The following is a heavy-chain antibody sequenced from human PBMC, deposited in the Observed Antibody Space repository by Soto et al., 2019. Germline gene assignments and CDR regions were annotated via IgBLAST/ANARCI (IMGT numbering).Heavy chain of an antibody. Sequence: GGSLRLSCAASGFTFSSYAMHWVRQAPGKGLEWVAVISYDGSNKYYADSVKGRFTISRDNSKNTLYLQMNSLRAEDTAVYYCARGSGGWMYYYDSSGQTHWGQGTLVTVSS. J-gene: IGHJ4*02. V-gene: IGHV3-30-3*01. CDR3: ARGSGGWMYYYDSSGQTH. CDR2: ISYDGSNK. D-gene: IGHD3-22*01. CDR1: GFTFSSYA.